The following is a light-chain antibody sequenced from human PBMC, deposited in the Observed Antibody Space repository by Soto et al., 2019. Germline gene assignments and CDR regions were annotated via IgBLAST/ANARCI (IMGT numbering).Light chain of an antibody. CDR1: QAITNN. J-gene: IGKJ5*01. CDR3: QQFNNYPIT. CDR2: EES. Sequence: DIDLTQSPYSLSASVGGRVTITCRASQAITNNLAWYQQKPGNPPRLLIYEESTLHSGVPSRFSGRKVGTQFILTIDSLQPEDFATYYCQQFNNYPITFGQGTRLEIK. V-gene: IGKV1-9*01.